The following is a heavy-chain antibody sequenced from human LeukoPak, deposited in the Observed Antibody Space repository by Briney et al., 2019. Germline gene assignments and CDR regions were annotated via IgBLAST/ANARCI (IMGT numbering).Heavy chain of an antibody. D-gene: IGHD1-26*01. CDR1: GYTFTGYY. Sequence: GASVKVSCKASGYTFTGYYMHWVRQAPGQGLEWMGWINPNSGGTNYAQKFQGRVTMTRDTSISTAYMELSRLRSDDTAVYYCARTTGSYYDGYYYYYYMDVWGKGTTVTVSS. V-gene: IGHV1-2*02. CDR2: INPNSGGT. J-gene: IGHJ6*03. CDR3: ARTTGSYYDGYYYYYYMDV.